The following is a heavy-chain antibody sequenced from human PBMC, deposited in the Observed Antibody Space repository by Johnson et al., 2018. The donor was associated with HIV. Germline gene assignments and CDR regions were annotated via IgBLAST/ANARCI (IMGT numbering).Heavy chain of an antibody. D-gene: IGHD6-13*01. Sequence: QVQLVESGGGLVQPGGSLRLSCVASGFNVSGNYMSWVRQAPGRGLEWVACISYDGSNKHYAGSVKGRFTISRDNSKNTLYLQMNSLRSEDTAVYSCARALKRIAAADDAFDIWGQGTMVTVSS. CDR2: ISYDGSNK. J-gene: IGHJ3*02. CDR3: ARALKRIAAADDAFDI. CDR1: GFNVSGNY. V-gene: IGHV3-30*03.